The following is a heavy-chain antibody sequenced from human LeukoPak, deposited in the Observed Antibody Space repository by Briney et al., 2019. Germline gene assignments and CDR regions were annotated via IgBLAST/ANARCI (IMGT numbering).Heavy chain of an antibody. CDR2: INPNSGGT. CDR1: GYTFTGYY. V-gene: IGHV1-2*02. CDR3: ARGCSSTSCSVDV. Sequence: ASVTVSCKASGYTFTGYYMHWVRQAPGQGREWVGWINPNSGGTNYAQKFQGRVTMTRDTSISTAYMELSRLRSDDTAVYYCARGCSSTSCSVDVWGQGTTVTVSS. D-gene: IGHD2-2*01. J-gene: IGHJ6*02.